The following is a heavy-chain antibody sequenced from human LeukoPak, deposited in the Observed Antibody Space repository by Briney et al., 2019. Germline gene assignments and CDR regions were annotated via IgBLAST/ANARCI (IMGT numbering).Heavy chain of an antibody. V-gene: IGHV3-7*01. D-gene: IGHD2-8*01. CDR3: AKGGRGNGEVY. Sequence: GGSLRLSCAASGFDLDAFWMSWVRQAQGRGLEWVANIKQDGSEKNYVDSVKGRFTISRDNAKSSLFLQMNDLRAEDTAVYYCAKGGRGNGEVYWGQGTLVTVSS. CDR1: GFDLDAFW. J-gene: IGHJ4*02. CDR2: IKQDGSEK.